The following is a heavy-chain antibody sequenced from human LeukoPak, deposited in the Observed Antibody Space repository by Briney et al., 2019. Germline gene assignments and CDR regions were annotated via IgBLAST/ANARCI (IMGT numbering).Heavy chain of an antibody. D-gene: IGHD3-10*01. CDR1: EFTFRSYE. CDR3: ARGLVGYYAMDV. Sequence: GGSLRLSCAASEFTFRSYEMNWVRQAPGKGLEWISYISNSDTTIDYADSVKGRFTISRDNAKNSLYLQMNSLRVEDTAVYYCARGLVGYYAMDVWGQGTTVTVS. CDR2: ISNSDTTI. J-gene: IGHJ6*02. V-gene: IGHV3-48*03.